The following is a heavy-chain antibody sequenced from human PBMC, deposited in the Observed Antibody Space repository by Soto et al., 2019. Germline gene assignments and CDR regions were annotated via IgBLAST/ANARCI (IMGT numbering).Heavy chain of an antibody. V-gene: IGHV2-5*02. CDR1: GSPLSTSGVG. Sequence: GPTPVNPTHTLTLTGTFSGSPLSTSGVGVGWIRQPPGKALEWLARIYWEDEKRYSPALKSRLTITKDTSKNQVVLTMTNLAPVDTASSYCEHGGRRGLDYFAYWGQGTLVTVSS. CDR2: IYWEDEK. J-gene: IGHJ4*02. D-gene: IGHD1-26*01. CDR3: EHGGRRGLDYFAY.